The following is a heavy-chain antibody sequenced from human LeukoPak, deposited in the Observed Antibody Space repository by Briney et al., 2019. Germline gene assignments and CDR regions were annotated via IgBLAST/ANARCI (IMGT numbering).Heavy chain of an antibody. CDR3: ARIRMITFGGVIVRTYYFDY. CDR1: NHSISSGYY. D-gene: IGHD3-16*02. J-gene: IGHJ4*02. CDR2: IYHRGNT. Sequence: PSETLSLTCAVSNHSISSGYYWGWIRQPPGKGLEWIGSIYHRGNTYYNPSLKSRVTISVDTSKNQFSLKLSSVTAADTAVYYCARIRMITFGGVIVRTYYFDYWGQGTLVIVSS. V-gene: IGHV4-38-2*01.